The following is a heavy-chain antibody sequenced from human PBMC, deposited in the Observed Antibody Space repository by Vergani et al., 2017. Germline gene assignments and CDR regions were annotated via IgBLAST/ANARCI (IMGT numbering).Heavy chain of an antibody. CDR2: MNPNSGNT. CDR3: ARAGGYYDFWSGYYGMNWFDP. D-gene: IGHD3-3*01. V-gene: IGHV1-8*01. Sequence: QVQLVQSGAEVKKPGASVKVSCKASGYTFTSYDINWVRQATGQGLEWMGWMNPNSGNTGYAQKFKGRVTMTRDTSISTAYMELSRLRSDDTAVYYCARAGGYYDFWSGYYGMNWFDPWGQGTLVTVSS. CDR1: GYTFTSYD. J-gene: IGHJ5*02.